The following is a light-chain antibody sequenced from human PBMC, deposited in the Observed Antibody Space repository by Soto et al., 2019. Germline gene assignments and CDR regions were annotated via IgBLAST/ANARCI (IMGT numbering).Light chain of an antibody. CDR1: HPISSW. V-gene: IGKV1-5*03. CDR2: KAS. CDR3: QQYNSYSGYT. Sequence: DIQMTQSPATLSASVGDRVTITCRASHPISSWLAWYQQKAGKAPNLLIYKASTLESGVPSRFTGSGSGTEFTLTITNLQPDDFATFYCQQYNSYSGYTFGQGTKVEIK. J-gene: IGKJ2*01.